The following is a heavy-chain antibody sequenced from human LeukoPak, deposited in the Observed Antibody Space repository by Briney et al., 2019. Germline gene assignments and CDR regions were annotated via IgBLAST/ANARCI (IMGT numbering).Heavy chain of an antibody. CDR1: GGSISSYY. V-gene: IGHV4-4*07. Sequence: PSETLSLTCTVSGGSISSYYWSWIRQPAGKGLEWIGRIYTSGSTNRNPSLKSRVTMSVDTSKNQFSLKLSSVTAADTAVYYCARGGSSSWYYFDYMDVWGKGTTVTISS. D-gene: IGHD6-13*01. J-gene: IGHJ6*03. CDR2: IYTSGST. CDR3: ARGGSSSWYYFDYMDV.